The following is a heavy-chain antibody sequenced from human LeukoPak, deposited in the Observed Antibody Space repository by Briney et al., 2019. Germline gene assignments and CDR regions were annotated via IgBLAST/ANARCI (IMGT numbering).Heavy chain of an antibody. J-gene: IGHJ3*02. D-gene: IGHD3-9*01. CDR2: INPSGGST. CDR1: GYTFTSYY. V-gene: IGHV1-46*01. Sequence: GASVKVSCKAPGYTFTSYYMHWVRQAPGQGLEWMGIINPSGGSTTYAQKFQGRVTMTTDTSTSTVYMELTSLRSDDTAVYYCARSSAYYNEADIWGQGTMVTVSS. CDR3: ARSSAYYNEADI.